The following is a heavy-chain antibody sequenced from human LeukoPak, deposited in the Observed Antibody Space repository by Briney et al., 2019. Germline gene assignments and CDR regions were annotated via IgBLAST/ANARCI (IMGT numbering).Heavy chain of an antibody. CDR2: ISSSGSTI. J-gene: IGHJ3*02. CDR3: ARLSSGYYHDAFDI. Sequence: GGSLRLSCAVSGFTFSDYYMSWIRQAPGKGLEWVSYISSSGSTIYYADSVKGRFTISRDNAKSSLYLQMNSLRAEDTAVYYCARLSSGYYHDAFDIWGQGTLVTVSS. V-gene: IGHV3-11*04. D-gene: IGHD3-22*01. CDR1: GFTFSDYY.